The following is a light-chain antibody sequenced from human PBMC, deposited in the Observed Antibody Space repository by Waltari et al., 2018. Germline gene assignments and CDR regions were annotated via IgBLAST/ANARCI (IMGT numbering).Light chain of an antibody. CDR1: TSNIGTNT. Sequence: QSVLTQPPSTSGTPGQRVTISCSGSTSNIGTNTVTWYQLLPGTAPKTVIFANYPRPSGGPDRFSASKSGPSASLVISDLQSEDEADYFCATWDDSLSGRVFGSGTKVTVL. CDR2: ANY. CDR3: ATWDDSLSGRV. J-gene: IGLJ6*01. V-gene: IGLV1-44*01.